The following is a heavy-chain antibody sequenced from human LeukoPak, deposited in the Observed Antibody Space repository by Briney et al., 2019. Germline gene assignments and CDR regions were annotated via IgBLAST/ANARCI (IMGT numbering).Heavy chain of an antibody. Sequence: GESLKISCKGSGYSFTSYWIGWVRQMPGKGLEWMGRIDPSDSYTNYSPSFQGHVTISADKSISTAYLQWSSLKASDTAMYYCARHDLGLRYFDWLLHPQTAFDYWGQGTLVTVSS. V-gene: IGHV5-10-1*01. CDR1: GYSFTSYW. CDR3: ARHDLGLRYFDWLLHPQTAFDY. J-gene: IGHJ4*02. D-gene: IGHD3-9*01. CDR2: IDPSDSYT.